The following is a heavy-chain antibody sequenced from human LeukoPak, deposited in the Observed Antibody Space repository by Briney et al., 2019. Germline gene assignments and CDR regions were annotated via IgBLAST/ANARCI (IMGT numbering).Heavy chain of an antibody. CDR2: IYSGGST. CDR3: ARDYDYGDHEYYFDY. CDR1: GFTVSSNY. Sequence: PGGSLRLSCAASGFTVSSNYMSWVRQAPGRGREWVSVIYSGGSTYYADSVKGGFTISRDNSKNTLYLQMNSLRAEDTAVYYCARDYDYGDHEYYFDYWGQGTLVTVSS. D-gene: IGHD4-17*01. V-gene: IGHV3-66*01. J-gene: IGHJ4*02.